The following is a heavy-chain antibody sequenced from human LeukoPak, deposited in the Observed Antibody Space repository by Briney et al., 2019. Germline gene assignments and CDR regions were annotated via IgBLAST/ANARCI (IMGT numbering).Heavy chain of an antibody. CDR2: IDPNSGGT. CDR3: AAPYGDNPFDY. Sequence: ASVTVSCKASGYTFTGYYMHWVRQAPGQGLEWMGWIDPNSGGTNYAQKFQGRVTMTRDTSISTAYMELSRLRSDDTAVYYCAAPYGDNPFDYWGQGTLVTVSS. D-gene: IGHD4-17*01. J-gene: IGHJ4*02. CDR1: GYTFTGYY. V-gene: IGHV1-2*02.